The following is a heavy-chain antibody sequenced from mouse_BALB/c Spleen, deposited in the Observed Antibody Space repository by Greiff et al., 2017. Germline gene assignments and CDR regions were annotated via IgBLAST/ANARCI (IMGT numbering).Heavy chain of an antibody. J-gene: IGHJ4*01. CDR3: ARHGNDG. D-gene: IGHD2-2*01. V-gene: IGHV5-6*01. CDR1: GFTFSSYG. CDR2: ISSGGSYT. Sequence: EVQVVESGGDLVKPGGSLKLSCAASGFTFSSYGMSWVRQTPDKRLEWVATISSGGSYTYYPDSVKGRFTISRDNAKNTLYLHMSSLKSEDTAMYYGARHGNDGWGQGTSVTVSS.